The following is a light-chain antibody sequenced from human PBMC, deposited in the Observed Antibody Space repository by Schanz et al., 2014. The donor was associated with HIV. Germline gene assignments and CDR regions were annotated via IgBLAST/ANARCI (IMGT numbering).Light chain of an antibody. Sequence: QSALTQPPSASGSPGQSVTISCTGTSSDVGGYNYVSWYQQYPGKAPKLIIFDVDNRPSGISDRFSASKSGNTASLTISGLQAEDEADYYCGSYSSGDSHWVFGGGTKLTVL. J-gene: IGLJ3*02. CDR3: GSYSSGDSHWV. CDR2: DVD. CDR1: SSDVGGYNY. V-gene: IGLV2-8*01.